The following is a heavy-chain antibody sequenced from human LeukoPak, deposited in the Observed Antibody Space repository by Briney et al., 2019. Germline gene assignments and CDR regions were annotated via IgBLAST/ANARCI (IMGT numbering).Heavy chain of an antibody. J-gene: IGHJ4*02. CDR3: ARGYFDWLPYFLDY. D-gene: IGHD3-9*01. Sequence: ASVKVSCKASGGTFSSYAISRLRQAPGQGLEWMGGIIPIFGTANYAQKFQGRVTITTDESTSTAYMELSSLRSEDTAVYYCARGYFDWLPYFLDYWGQGTLVTVSS. CDR1: GGTFSSYA. V-gene: IGHV1-69*05. CDR2: IIPIFGTA.